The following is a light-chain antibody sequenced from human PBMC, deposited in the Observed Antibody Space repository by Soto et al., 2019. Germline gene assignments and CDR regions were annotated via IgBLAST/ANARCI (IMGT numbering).Light chain of an antibody. CDR2: DAF. V-gene: IGKV3-11*01. J-gene: IGKJ4*01. CDR1: QSVGSY. CDR3: QQRSSWPLT. Sequence: EIVLTQSPATLSLSPGERATLSCRASQSVGSYLAWYQQKPGQAPRLLIYDAFNRFTGTPARFSGSGSGTDFTLTISNLEPEDSAIYYCQQRSSWPLTFGGGTMVEIK.